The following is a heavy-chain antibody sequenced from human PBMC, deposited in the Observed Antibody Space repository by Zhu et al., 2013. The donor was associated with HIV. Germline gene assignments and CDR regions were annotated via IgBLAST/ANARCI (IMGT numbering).Heavy chain of an antibody. D-gene: IGHD6-19*01. CDR1: GYTFTSYG. V-gene: IGHV1-18*01. CDR3: ARFLGVSVAGIPDY. CDR2: ISAYSGNT. J-gene: IGHJ4*02. Sequence: QVNLVQSGGEVKKPGASVKVSCKASGYTFTSYGITWVRQAPGQGLEWMGWISAYSGNTKYTEKFQGRVTMTTEISTRTGYMELRSLRSDDTAVYYCARFLGVSVAGIPDYWGQGNPGHRLL.